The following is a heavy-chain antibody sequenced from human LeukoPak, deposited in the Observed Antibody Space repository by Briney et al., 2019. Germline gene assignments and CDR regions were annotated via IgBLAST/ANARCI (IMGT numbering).Heavy chain of an antibody. CDR1: GFTLSSYA. CDR3: AKDLSSGWYWYFDL. V-gene: IGHV3-30-3*01. J-gene: IGHJ2*01. CDR2: ISYDGSNK. D-gene: IGHD6-19*01. Sequence: GGSLRLSCAASGFTLSSYAMHWVRQAPGKGLEWVAVISYDGSNKYYADSVKGRFTISRDNSKNTLYLYMNSLRAEDTAVYYCAKDLSSGWYWYFDLWGRGTLVTVSS.